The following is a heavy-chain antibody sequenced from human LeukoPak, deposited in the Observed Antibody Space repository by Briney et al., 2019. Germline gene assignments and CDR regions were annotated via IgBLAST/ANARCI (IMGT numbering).Heavy chain of an antibody. CDR3: ASSITINPFDP. CDR2: IIPIFGTA. CDR1: GGTFSSYA. V-gene: IGHV1-69*13. J-gene: IGHJ5*02. Sequence: SVKVSCKASGGTFSSYAISSVRQAPGQGLEWMGGIIPIFGTANYAQKFQGRVTITADESTSTAYMELSSLRSEDTAVYYCASSITINPFDPWGQGTLVTVSS. D-gene: IGHD3-3*01.